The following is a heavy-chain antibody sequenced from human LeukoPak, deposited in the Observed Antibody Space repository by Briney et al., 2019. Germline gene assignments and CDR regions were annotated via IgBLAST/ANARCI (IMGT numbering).Heavy chain of an antibody. J-gene: IGHJ4*02. CDR3: ARTRYGSGSYYTIFDY. Sequence: PSETLSLTCTVSGGSIRSYYWSWIRQPPGKGLEWIGYIYYSGSTNYNPSLKSRVTISVDTSKNQFSLKLSSVTAADTAVYYCARTRYGSGSYYTIFDYWGQGTLVTVSS. CDR2: IYYSGST. V-gene: IGHV4-59*08. D-gene: IGHD3-10*01. CDR1: GGSIRSYY.